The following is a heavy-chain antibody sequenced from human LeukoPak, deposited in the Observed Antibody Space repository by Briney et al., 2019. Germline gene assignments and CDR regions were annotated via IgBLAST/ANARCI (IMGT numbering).Heavy chain of an antibody. CDR2: ISYDGSNK. V-gene: IGHV3-30*04. CDR3: ARDFYYDSSGYSVDY. CDR1: GFAFSSYA. Sequence: GGSLRLSCAASGFAFSSYAMHWVRQAPGKGLEWVAVISYDGSNKYYADSVKGRFTISRDNSKNTLYLQMNSLRAEDTAVYYCARDFYYDSSGYSVDYWGQGTLVTVSS. J-gene: IGHJ4*02. D-gene: IGHD3-22*01.